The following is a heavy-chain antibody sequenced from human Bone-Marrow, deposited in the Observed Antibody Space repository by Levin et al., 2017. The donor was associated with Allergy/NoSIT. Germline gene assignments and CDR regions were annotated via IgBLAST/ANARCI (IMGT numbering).Heavy chain of an antibody. CDR1: GYTFTSYD. D-gene: IGHD1-26*01. J-gene: IGHJ6*02. CDR3: ARELVVGATRGNYYYGMDG. CDR2: MNPNSGNT. V-gene: IGHV1-8*01. Sequence: ASVKVSCKASGYTFTSYDINWVRQATGQGLEWMGWMNPNSGNTGYAQKFQGRVTMTRNTSISTAYMELSSLRSEDTAVYYCARELVVGATRGNYYYGMDGWGQGTTVTVSS.